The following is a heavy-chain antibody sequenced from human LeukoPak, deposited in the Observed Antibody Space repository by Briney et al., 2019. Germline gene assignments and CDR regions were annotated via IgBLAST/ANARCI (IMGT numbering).Heavy chain of an antibody. Sequence: GGSLRLSSAASGFTFSSYEMNCVCQAPGEGLGWVSYISSSGSTIYYADSVKVRFTISRDNSKNTLYLKMNSLRAEDTAVYYCAKSGLNRFDYWGQGTLVTVSS. CDR1: GFTFSSYE. J-gene: IGHJ4*02. D-gene: IGHD2-15*01. V-gene: IGHV3-48*03. CDR3: AKSGLNRFDY. CDR2: ISSSGSTI.